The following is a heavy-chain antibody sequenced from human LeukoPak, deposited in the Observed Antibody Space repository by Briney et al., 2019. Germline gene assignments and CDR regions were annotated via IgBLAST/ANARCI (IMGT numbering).Heavy chain of an antibody. CDR1: GFTFGDYA. CDR3: TRDRSIGYSGSYILY. J-gene: IGHJ4*02. CDR2: IRSKAYGGTT. Sequence: GGSLRLSCTASGFTFGDYAMSWVHQAPGKGLEWVGFIRSKAYGGTTEYAASVKGRFTISRDDSKSIAYLQMNSLKTEDTAVYYCTRDRSIGYSGSYILYWGQGTLVTVSS. D-gene: IGHD3-10*01. V-gene: IGHV3-49*04.